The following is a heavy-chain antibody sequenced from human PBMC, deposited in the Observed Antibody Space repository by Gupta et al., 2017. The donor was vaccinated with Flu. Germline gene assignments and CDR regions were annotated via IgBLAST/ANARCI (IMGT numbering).Heavy chain of an antibody. CDR1: GFTFSGYG. Sequence: QMQLVESGGGVVQFGASLRLSCAASGFTFSGYGMHWVRQAPGKGLEWVADIASDGSHKDYAESVRGRITISRDNSKNTLSLEMDSLRVEEPAVYYCAKDGPWTASCPYYCYYMDVWGKGTTVTVSS. CDR3: AKDGPWTASCPYYCYYMDV. V-gene: IGHV3-30*18. J-gene: IGHJ6*03. D-gene: IGHD2-2*01. CDR2: IASDGSHK.